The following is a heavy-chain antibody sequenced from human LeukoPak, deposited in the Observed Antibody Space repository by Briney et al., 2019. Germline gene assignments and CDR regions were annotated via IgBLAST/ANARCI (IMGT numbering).Heavy chain of an antibody. CDR1: GYTFTSSA. CDR3: ARVSGYCSSTSCYPSK. J-gene: IGHJ4*02. Sequence: ASVEVSCEASGYTFTSSAMSWVRQAPGQGLEWMGWINTNTGNPTYAQGFTGRFVFSLDTSVSTAYLQISSLKAEDTAVYFCARVSGYCSSTSCYPSKWGQGTLVTVSS. CDR2: INTNTGNP. V-gene: IGHV7-4-1*02. D-gene: IGHD2-2*01.